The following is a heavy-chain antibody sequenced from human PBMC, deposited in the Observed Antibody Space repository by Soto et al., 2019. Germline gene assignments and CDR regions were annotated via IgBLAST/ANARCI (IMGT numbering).Heavy chain of an antibody. CDR2: ISAYNGNT. J-gene: IGHJ3*02. CDR3: ARGGPGYSYGYGAFDI. Sequence: ASVKVSCKASGYTFTSYGISWVRQAPGQGLEWMGWISAYNGNTNYAQKLQGRVTMTTDTPTSTAYMELRSLRSDDTAVYYCARGGPGYSYGYGAFDIWGQGTMVTVSS. D-gene: IGHD5-18*01. CDR1: GYTFTSYG. V-gene: IGHV1-18*01.